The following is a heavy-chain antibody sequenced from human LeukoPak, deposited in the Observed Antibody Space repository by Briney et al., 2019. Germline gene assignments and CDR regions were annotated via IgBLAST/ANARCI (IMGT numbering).Heavy chain of an antibody. J-gene: IGHJ4*02. Sequence: PGRSLRLSCAASGFTFDDYAMHWVRRAPGKRLERVANINEDGSETYYVGSVRGRFSISRDNAKNSVYLEMNSLRAEDTAVYFCVRDRGWQQFDYWGQGTLVTVSS. CDR2: INEDGSET. CDR3: VRDRGWQQFDY. V-gene: IGHV3-7*01. CDR1: GFTFDDYA. D-gene: IGHD6-13*01.